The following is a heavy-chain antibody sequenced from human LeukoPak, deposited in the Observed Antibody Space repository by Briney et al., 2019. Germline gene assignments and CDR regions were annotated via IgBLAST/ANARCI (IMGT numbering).Heavy chain of an antibody. Sequence: PSETLSLTCAVYGGSFSGYYWSWIRQPPGKGLEWVAFIRYDGRNKYYADSVKGRFTISRDHSKSTLYLQMNSLRAEDTALYYCAKDRRRDDVLTGSFSDWGQGTLVTVSS. V-gene: IGHV3-30*02. J-gene: IGHJ4*02. CDR1: GGSFSGYY. CDR2: IRYDGRNK. D-gene: IGHD3-9*01. CDR3: AKDRRRDDVLTGSFSD.